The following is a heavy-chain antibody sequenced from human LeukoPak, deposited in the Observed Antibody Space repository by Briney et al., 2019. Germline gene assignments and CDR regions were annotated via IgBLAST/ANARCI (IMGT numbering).Heavy chain of an antibody. CDR1: GFIFNHYA. D-gene: IGHD4-11*01. V-gene: IGHV3-33*01. CDR3: VRDAQRGFDYSNSLQY. Sequence: GTSLRLSCEASGFIFNHYALHWVRQAPHKGLEWVAVTWSDGTNRYYADSVKGRFSIFRDDSQKRVFLQMNSLRAEDTAVYYCVRDAQRGFDYSNSLQYWGQGALVTVSS. J-gene: IGHJ4*02. CDR2: TWSDGTNR.